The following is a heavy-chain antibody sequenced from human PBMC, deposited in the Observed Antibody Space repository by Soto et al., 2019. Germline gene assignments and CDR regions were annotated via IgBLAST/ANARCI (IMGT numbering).Heavy chain of an antibody. CDR1: GGSFSGYY. Sequence: SETLSLTCAVYGGSFSGYYWSWIRQPPGKGLEWIGEINHSGSTNYNPSLKSRVTISVDTSKNQFSLKLSSVTAADTAVYYCARVSSAPGGNYYGMDGWGQGTTVTVSS. V-gene: IGHV4-34*01. J-gene: IGHJ6*02. CDR2: INHSGST. D-gene: IGHD6-25*01. CDR3: ARVSSAPGGNYYGMDG.